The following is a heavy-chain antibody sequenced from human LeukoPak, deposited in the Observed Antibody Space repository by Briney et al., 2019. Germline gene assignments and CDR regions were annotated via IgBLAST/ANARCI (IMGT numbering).Heavy chain of an antibody. J-gene: IGHJ4*02. D-gene: IGHD4-17*01. Sequence: GSLRLSCAASGFTFSSYEMNWVRQAPGKGLEWVSYISSSDNTMYYADSVKGRFTISRDNAKNSLYLQMNSLRAEDTAVYYCARLLDYAGDYWGQGTLVTVSS. CDR3: ARLLDYAGDY. CDR2: ISSSDNTM. CDR1: GFTFSSYE. V-gene: IGHV3-48*03.